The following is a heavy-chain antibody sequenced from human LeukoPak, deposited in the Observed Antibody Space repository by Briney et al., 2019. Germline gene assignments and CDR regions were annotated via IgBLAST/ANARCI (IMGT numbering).Heavy chain of an antibody. CDR1: GYSISSGYY. Sequence: NPSETLSLTCTVSGYSISSGYYWAWIRQPPGKGLEWIGSIYYSGNTYYNPSLKSRVTISLDTSKNQFSLKLSSVTAADTAVYYCARDSVRGFVVVTANAFDIWGQGTMVTVSS. J-gene: IGHJ3*02. CDR2: IYYSGNT. V-gene: IGHV4-38-2*02. CDR3: ARDSVRGFVVVTANAFDI. D-gene: IGHD2-21*02.